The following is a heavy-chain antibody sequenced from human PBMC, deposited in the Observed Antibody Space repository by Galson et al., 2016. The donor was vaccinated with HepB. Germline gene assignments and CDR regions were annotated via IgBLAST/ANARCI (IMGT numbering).Heavy chain of an antibody. V-gene: IGHV1-46*01. D-gene: IGHD6-6*01. J-gene: IGHJ4*02. CDR3: ARGGSSVGGTLEY. CDR2: VNPSGGST. Sequence: SVKVSCKASGYTFTSYYMHWVRQAPGQGLEWMGIVNPSGGSTSYAQKFQGRLTMTRDTSTSTVYMELSSLRFEDTAVYYCARGGSSVGGTLEYWGQGTLVTVSS. CDR1: GYTFTSYY.